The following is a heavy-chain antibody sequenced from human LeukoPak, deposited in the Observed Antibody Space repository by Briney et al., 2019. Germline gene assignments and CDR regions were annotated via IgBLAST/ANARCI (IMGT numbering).Heavy chain of an antibody. Sequence: GASVKASCKASGYTFTSYGITWVQKPPGQGLKWMGWISAYNGNKNYAQKLQGRVTMTTDTSTSTAYMELRSLRSDDTAVYYCVRAAGTISDFDYWGQGTLVTVSS. CDR1: GYTFTSYG. D-gene: IGHD6-13*01. V-gene: IGHV1-18*04. CDR3: VRAAGTISDFDY. CDR2: ISAYNGNK. J-gene: IGHJ4*02.